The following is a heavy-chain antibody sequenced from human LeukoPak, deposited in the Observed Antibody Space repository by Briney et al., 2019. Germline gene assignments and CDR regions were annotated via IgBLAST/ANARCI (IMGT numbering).Heavy chain of an antibody. V-gene: IGHV4-61*01. CDR1: GYSISSGYY. J-gene: IGHJ6*03. CDR3: AREGRYRYGYNEYHSYMDI. CDR2: IYYSGST. Sequence: SETLSLTCTVSGYSISSGYYWGWIRQPPGKGLEWIGYIYYSGSTNYNPSLKSRVTISVDTSKNQFSLKLSSVTAADTAVYYCAREGRYRYGYNEYHSYMDIWGKGTTVTVSS. D-gene: IGHD5-24*01.